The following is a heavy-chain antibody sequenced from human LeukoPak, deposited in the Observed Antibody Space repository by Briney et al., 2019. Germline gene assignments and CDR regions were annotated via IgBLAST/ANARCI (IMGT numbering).Heavy chain of an antibody. CDR2: GSAGHHA. D-gene: IGHD5-18*01. V-gene: IGHV3-13*01. CDR3: EREARGYPYTYLHH. Sequence: GGSLRLSCTASGFTLGGHDMHGVRPTTGDGLDWVAAGSAGHHAFCAGAVKGRFTVSREDAKNCLYVQMDSVISGDTAVYYCEREARGYPYTYLHHWAQGSLVTVSS. J-gene: IGHJ1*01. CDR1: GFTLGGHD.